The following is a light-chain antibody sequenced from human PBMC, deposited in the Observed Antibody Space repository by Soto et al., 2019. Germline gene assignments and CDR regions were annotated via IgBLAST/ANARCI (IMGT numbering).Light chain of an antibody. V-gene: IGKV3-20*01. Sequence: ESMLTQSPGTLSLALGERATLSCRASQSVSTRYLAWYQQKPGQAPRLLIYGASIRATGIPDRFSGSGSGTDFTLTISRLEPEDFAVYYCHQFGSSPPAFTFGQGTKLEI. CDR3: HQFGSSPPAFT. CDR2: GAS. CDR1: QSVSTRY. J-gene: IGKJ2*01.